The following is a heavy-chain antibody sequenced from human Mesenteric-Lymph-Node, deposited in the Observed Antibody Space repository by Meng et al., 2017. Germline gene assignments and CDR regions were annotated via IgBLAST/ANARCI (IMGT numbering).Heavy chain of an antibody. J-gene: IGHJ5*02. CDR3: ARCIAVAGNWFDP. CDR2: INAGNGNT. D-gene: IGHD6-19*01. CDR1: GYTFTTYA. V-gene: IGHV1-3*01. Sequence: QVHLVQSGAEGKKPGALGKAACQAYGYTFTTYAIRWVRQAPGQMLEWMGWINAGNGNTRYSQKFQGRVSITRDTSASTASMEMSSLRSEDTAVYYCARCIAVAGNWFDPWGQGTLVTVSS.